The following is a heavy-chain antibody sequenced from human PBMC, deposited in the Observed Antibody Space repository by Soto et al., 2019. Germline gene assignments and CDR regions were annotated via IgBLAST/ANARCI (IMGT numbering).Heavy chain of an antibody. CDR3: ARGDYGDYFDY. J-gene: IGHJ4*02. Sequence: SETLSLTCTVSGGSISSYYWSWILQPPWKGLEWIGYIYYSGSTNYNPSLKSRVTISVDTSKNQFSLKLSSVTAADTAVYYCARGDYGDYFDYWGQGTLVTVSS. CDR1: GGSISSYY. V-gene: IGHV4-59*01. D-gene: IGHD4-17*01. CDR2: IYYSGST.